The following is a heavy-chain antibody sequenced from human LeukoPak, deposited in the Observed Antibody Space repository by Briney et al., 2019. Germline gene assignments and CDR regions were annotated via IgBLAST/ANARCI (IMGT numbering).Heavy chain of an antibody. Sequence: GGSLRLSCAASGFTFANAWTTWVRQAPGKGLEWVGRIKSKGDGETTDYAEPVKGRFSMSRDDSEATMYLQMYGLEAEDTAVYYCTTDRGLTMIRGVLVDWGLGALVTVSS. CDR2: IKSKGDGETT. D-gene: IGHD3-10*01. J-gene: IGHJ4*02. CDR3: TTDRGLTMIRGVLVD. CDR1: GFTFANAW. V-gene: IGHV3-15*01.